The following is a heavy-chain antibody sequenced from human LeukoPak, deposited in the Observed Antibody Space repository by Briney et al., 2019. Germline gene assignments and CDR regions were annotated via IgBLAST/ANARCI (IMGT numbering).Heavy chain of an antibody. Sequence: GSLRLSCVASGFTFSTYGMSWVRQPPGKGLEWIGEINHSGSTNYNPSLKSRVTISVDTSKNQFSLKLSSVTAADTAVYYCASAIYYDYVWGSYRNSAFDYWGQGTLVTVSS. V-gene: IGHV4-34*01. J-gene: IGHJ4*02. D-gene: IGHD3-16*02. CDR3: ASAIYYDYVWGSYRNSAFDY. CDR2: INHSGST. CDR1: GFTFSTYG.